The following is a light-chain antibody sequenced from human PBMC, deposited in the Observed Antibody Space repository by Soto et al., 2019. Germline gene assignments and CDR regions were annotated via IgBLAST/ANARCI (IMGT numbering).Light chain of an antibody. J-gene: IGLJ1*01. V-gene: IGLV1-44*01. CDR1: SSNIGSNT. Sequence: QSVLTQPPSTSGTPGQRVTISCSGSSSNIGSNTVSWCQQLPGTAPKPLIYNNNQRPSGVPDRFSGSKSGTSASLAISGLQSEDEADYYCVAWDDSLIGYVFGTGTKLTVL. CDR2: NNN. CDR3: VAWDDSLIGYV.